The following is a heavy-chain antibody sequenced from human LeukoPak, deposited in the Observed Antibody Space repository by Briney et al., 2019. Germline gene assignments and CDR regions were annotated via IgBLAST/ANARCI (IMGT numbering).Heavy chain of an antibody. CDR2: INTDGSST. J-gene: IGHJ4*02. CDR3: VRSWGEDY. D-gene: IGHD3-16*01. CDR1: GFTFTSSR. Sequence: GGSLRLSCAASGFTFTSSRMLWVRQTPGKGLVWVSNINTDGSSTNYADSVKGRFTISRDNAKNTLFLQVNSLRAEDTAIYYCVRSWGEDYWGQGTLVTVSS. V-gene: IGHV3-74*01.